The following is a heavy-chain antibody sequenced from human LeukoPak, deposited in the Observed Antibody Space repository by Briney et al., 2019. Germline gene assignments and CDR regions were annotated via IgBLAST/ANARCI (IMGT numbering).Heavy chain of an antibody. J-gene: IGHJ4*02. CDR1: GFTFNSYW. Sequence: GGSLRLSCAASGFTFNSYWMSWVRQAPGKGLEWVANIKQDGSEKYHVDSVKGRFTISRDNAKNSLYLQMNSLRAEDTALYYCARLEDYDILTGFDYWGQGTLVTVSS. D-gene: IGHD3-9*01. CDR3: ARLEDYDILTGFDY. CDR2: IKQDGSEK. V-gene: IGHV3-7*01.